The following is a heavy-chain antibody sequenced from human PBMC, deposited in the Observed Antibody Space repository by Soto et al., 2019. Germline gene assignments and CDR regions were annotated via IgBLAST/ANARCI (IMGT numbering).Heavy chain of an antibody. Sequence: GGSLRLSCAASGFTFSSYGMHWVRQAPGKGLEWVAVISYDGSNKYYADSVKGRFTISRDNAKNTVYLQMTSLRAEGTALYYCARAYSSSWPGRYYFDYWGQGTLVTVS. CDR1: GFTFSSYG. D-gene: IGHD6-13*01. V-gene: IGHV3-30*03. CDR2: ISYDGSNK. J-gene: IGHJ4*02. CDR3: ARAYSSSWPGRYYFDY.